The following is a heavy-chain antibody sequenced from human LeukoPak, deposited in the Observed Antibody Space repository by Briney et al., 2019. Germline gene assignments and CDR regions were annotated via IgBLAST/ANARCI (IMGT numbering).Heavy chain of an antibody. V-gene: IGHV1-2*02. CDR3: ARECSGGSCYGMDV. Sequence: ASVKVSCKASGYTFSGYYMHWVRQAPVQGLEWMGWINPNSGGTNYAQKFQGRVTMTRDTSISTAYMELSRLRSDDTAVYYCARECSGGSCYGMDVWGQGTTVTVSS. CDR1: GYTFSGYY. CDR2: INPNSGGT. J-gene: IGHJ6*02. D-gene: IGHD2-15*01.